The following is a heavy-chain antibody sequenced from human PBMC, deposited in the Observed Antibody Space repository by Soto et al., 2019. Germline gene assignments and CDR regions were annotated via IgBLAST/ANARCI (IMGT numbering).Heavy chain of an antibody. CDR3: ARDIFGGSYDFWQ. V-gene: IGHV3-66*01. D-gene: IGHD3-3*01. J-gene: IGHJ4*02. CDR2: LSSDDKT. Sequence: EVRLVESGGGLVQPGGSLRLSCAASGFIVSGIFMTWVRQVPGKGPEWVSTLSSDDKTYYADSVRGRFTISRDSSKNTLIPQKNTLRAEDTAVYHCARDIFGGSYDFWQGGPGTLVTVSS. CDR1: GFIVSGIF.